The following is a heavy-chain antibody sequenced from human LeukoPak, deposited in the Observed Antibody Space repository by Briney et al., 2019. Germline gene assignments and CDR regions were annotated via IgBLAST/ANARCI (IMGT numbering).Heavy chain of an antibody. CDR3: AKSFAGYYDSSGYYVY. CDR2: IKQDGSEK. V-gene: IGHV3-7*03. D-gene: IGHD3-22*01. CDR1: GFTFSSYW. J-gene: IGHJ4*02. Sequence: GGSLRLSCAASGFTFSSYWMSWVRQAPGKGLEWVANIKQDGSEKYYVDSVKGRFTISRDNAKNSLYLQMNSLRAEDTALYYCAKSFAGYYDSSGYYVYWGQGTLDTVSS.